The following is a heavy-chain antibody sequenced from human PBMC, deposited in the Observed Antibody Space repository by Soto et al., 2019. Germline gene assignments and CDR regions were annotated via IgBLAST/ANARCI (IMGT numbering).Heavy chain of an antibody. D-gene: IGHD3-9*01. J-gene: IGHJ3*02. CDR1: GYTFTSYD. CDR2: MNPNSGNT. Sequence: ASVKVSCKASGYTFTSYDINWVRQATGQGLEWMGWMNPNSGNTGYAQKFQGRVTMTRNTSISTAYMELSSLRSEDTAVYYCARGAYYDILTGAYAFEIWGQGTMVTVSS. V-gene: IGHV1-8*01. CDR3: ARGAYYDILTGAYAFEI.